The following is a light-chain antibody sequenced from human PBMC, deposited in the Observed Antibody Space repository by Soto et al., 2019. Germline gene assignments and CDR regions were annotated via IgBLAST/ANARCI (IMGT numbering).Light chain of an antibody. Sequence: QSVLTQPASVPGSPGQSITISCTGTSSDVGGYNYVSWYQQHPGKAPKLMIYEVSNRPSGVSNRFSGSKSGNTASLTISGLQAEDEADYYCSSYTSSSTLVFGTGTKGTVL. CDR2: EVS. CDR1: SSDVGGYNY. J-gene: IGLJ1*01. CDR3: SSYTSSSTLV. V-gene: IGLV2-14*01.